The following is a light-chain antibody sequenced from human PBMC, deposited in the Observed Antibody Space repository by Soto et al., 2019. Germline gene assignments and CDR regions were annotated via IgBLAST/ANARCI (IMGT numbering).Light chain of an antibody. V-gene: IGKV3-20*01. Sequence: EIVLTQSPATLSLSPGERATLSCRASQSVRSSQFAWYQHKPGQAPRLLIYSTSTRATGIPDRFSGGGSGTDFTLSISRLEPEDFATYYCQKYNSFWTFGQGTKVEIK. CDR3: QKYNSFWT. CDR2: STS. J-gene: IGKJ1*01. CDR1: QSVRSSQ.